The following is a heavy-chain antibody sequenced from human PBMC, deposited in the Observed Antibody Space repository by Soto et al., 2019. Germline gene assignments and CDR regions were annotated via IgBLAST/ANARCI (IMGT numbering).Heavy chain of an antibody. D-gene: IGHD3-3*02. CDR2: ISSSSSTI. CDR3: ARDQIVLARVVVRWFDP. Sequence: EVQLVESGGGLVQPGGSLRLSCAASGFSFSSYTMNWVRQAPGKGLECISYISSSSSTIYYADSVKGRFTVSRDNAKNSLYVKMNSLRDGDTAVYYCARDQIVLARVVVRWFDPWGQGILVNV. V-gene: IGHV3-48*02. CDR1: GFSFSSYT. J-gene: IGHJ5*02.